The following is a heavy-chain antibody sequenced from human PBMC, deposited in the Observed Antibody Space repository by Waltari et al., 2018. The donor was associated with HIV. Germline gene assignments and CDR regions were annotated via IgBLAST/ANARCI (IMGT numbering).Heavy chain of an antibody. CDR2: ISYDGSNK. CDR3: ARDPYYYDSSGYLCYFDY. J-gene: IGHJ4*02. D-gene: IGHD3-22*01. V-gene: IGHV3-30-3*01. Sequence: QVQLVESGGGVVQPGRSLRLSRAASGSTFSSFAMHWVRQAPGKGLEWVAVISYDGSNKYYADSVKGRFTISRDNSKNTLYLQMNSLRAEDTAVYYCARDPYYYDSSGYLCYFDYWGQGTLVTVSS. CDR1: GSTFSSFA.